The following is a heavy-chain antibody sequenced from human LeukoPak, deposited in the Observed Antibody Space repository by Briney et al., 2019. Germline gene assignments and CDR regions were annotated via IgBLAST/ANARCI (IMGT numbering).Heavy chain of an antibody. Sequence: GGSLRLSCAASGFTFSSYSMNWVRQAPGKGLEWVSSISSSSSYIYYADSVKGRFTISRDNAKNSLHLQMNSLRAEDTAVYYCARRSGSYFDYWGQGTLVTVSS. CDR3: ARRSGSYFDY. D-gene: IGHD1-26*01. V-gene: IGHV3-21*01. CDR1: GFTFSSYS. CDR2: ISSSSSYI. J-gene: IGHJ4*02.